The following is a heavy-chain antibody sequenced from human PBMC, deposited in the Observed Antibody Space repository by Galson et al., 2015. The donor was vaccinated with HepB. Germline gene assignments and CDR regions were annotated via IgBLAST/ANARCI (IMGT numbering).Heavy chain of an antibody. V-gene: IGHV3-48*03. Sequence: SLRLSCAASGFTFSSYNMNWVRQAPGKGLEWVSHISSSGSTLYYADSVKGRFTISRDNAKNSLYLQMNSLRAGDTAVYYCARLGPPTNNHYYYGMDVWGQGTTVTVSS. CDR1: GFTFSSYN. J-gene: IGHJ6*02. D-gene: IGHD1-14*01. CDR2: ISSSGSTL. CDR3: ARLGPPTNNHYYYGMDV.